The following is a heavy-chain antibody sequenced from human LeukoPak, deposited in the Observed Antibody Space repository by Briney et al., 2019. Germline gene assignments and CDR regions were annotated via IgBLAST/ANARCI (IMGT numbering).Heavy chain of an antibody. D-gene: IGHD2-15*01. CDR2: ISDSGGTT. Sequence: GGSLRLSCAASEFTFSSSAMNWVRQAPGKGLEWVSPISDSGGTTSYADSVKGRFTISRDSSKNTLYLQMNSLRAEDTAVYYCATRSGWTFDYWGQGTLVTVSS. J-gene: IGHJ4*02. CDR3: ATRSGWTFDY. V-gene: IGHV3-23*01. CDR1: EFTFSSSA.